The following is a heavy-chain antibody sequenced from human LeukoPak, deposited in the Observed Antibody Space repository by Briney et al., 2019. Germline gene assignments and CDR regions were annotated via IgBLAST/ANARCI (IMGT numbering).Heavy chain of an antibody. CDR2: ISWSGGSI. D-gene: IGHD6-13*01. J-gene: IGHJ4*02. CDR3: ARVETDLYSSTFDC. V-gene: IGHV3-9*01. CDR1: GFTFDDYA. Sequence: GGSLRLSCAASGFTFDDYAMHWVRQAPGKGLEWVSAISWSGGSIGYADSVKGRFTISRDNSKNSLYLQMNSLGAEDTAVYYCARVETDLYSSTFDCWGVGTLVTVSP.